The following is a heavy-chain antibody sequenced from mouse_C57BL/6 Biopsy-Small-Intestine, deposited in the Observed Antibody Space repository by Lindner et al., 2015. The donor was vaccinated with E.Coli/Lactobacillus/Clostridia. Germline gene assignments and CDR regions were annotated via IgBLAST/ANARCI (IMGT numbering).Heavy chain of an antibody. V-gene: IGHV1-42*01. CDR1: GYSFTGYY. CDR2: INPNTGGT. CDR3: ARRTMVTPWVAY. D-gene: IGHD2-1*01. Sequence: VQLQESGPELVKPGASVKISCKASGYSFTGYYMNWVKQSPEKSLEWIGEINPNTGGTTYNQKFKAKATLTVDKSSSTAYMQLKSLTSEDSAVYYCARRTMVTPWVAYWGQGTLVTVSA. J-gene: IGHJ3*01.